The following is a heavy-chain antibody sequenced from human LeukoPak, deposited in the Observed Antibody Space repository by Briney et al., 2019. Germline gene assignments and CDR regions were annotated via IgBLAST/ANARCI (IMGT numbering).Heavy chain of an antibody. CDR3: ARDGPATHYYYYMDV. CDR2: IIPILGIA. V-gene: IGHV1-69*04. Sequence: GASVKVSCKASGGTFSSYAISWVRQAPGQGLEWMGRIIPILGIANYAQKFQGRVTITADKSTSTAYMELSSLRSEDTAVYYCARDGPATHYYYYMDVWGKGTTVTVSS. CDR1: GGTFSSYA. J-gene: IGHJ6*03. D-gene: IGHD2-2*01.